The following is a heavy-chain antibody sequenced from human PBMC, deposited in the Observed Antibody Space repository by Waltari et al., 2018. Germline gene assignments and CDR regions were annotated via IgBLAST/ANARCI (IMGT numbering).Heavy chain of an antibody. CDR3: ARPSSAGGVATPFQH. Sequence: QVQLQESGPGLVKPSETLSLTCAVSGYSISSGYYWGWIRQPPGKGLEWIGSIYHSGSTYYNPSLKSRVTISVDTSKNQFSLKLSSVTAADTAVYYCARPSSAGGVATPFQHWGQGTLVTVSS. CDR1: GYSISSGYY. CDR2: IYHSGST. D-gene: IGHD5-12*01. V-gene: IGHV4-38-2*01. J-gene: IGHJ1*01.